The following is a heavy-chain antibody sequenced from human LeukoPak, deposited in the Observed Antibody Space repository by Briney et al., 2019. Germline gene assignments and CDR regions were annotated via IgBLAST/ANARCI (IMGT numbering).Heavy chain of an antibody. J-gene: IGHJ6*03. Sequence: SETLSLTCTVSGGSISSYYWSWIRQPPGKGLEWIGYIYYSGSTNYNPSLKSRVTISVDTSKNQFSLKLSSVTAADTAVYYCARDVKEGRYCYYMDVWGKGTTVTISS. CDR2: IYYSGST. CDR3: ARDVKEGRYCYYMDV. V-gene: IGHV4-59*01. CDR1: GGSISSYY.